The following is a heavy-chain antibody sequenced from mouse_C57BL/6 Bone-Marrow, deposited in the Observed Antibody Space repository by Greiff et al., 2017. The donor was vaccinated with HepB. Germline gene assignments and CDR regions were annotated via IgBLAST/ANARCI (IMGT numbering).Heavy chain of an antibody. CDR2: IYPRSGNT. D-gene: IGHD1-1*01. CDR1: SYTFTSYG. CDR3: APEGYYYGSSYDFDY. J-gene: IGHJ2*01. V-gene: IGHV1-81*01. Sequence: QVQLQQSGAELARPGASVKLSCKASSYTFTSYGISWVKQRTGQGLEWIGEIYPRSGNTYYNEKFKGKATLTADKSSSTAYMELRSLTSEDSAVYFCAPEGYYYGSSYDFDYWGQGTTLTVSS.